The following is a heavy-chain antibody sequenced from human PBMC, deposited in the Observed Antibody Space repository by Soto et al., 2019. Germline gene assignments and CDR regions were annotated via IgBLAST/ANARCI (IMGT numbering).Heavy chain of an antibody. J-gene: IGHJ3*02. CDR1: GGSISSYY. CDR3: ARATAAAHDAFDI. V-gene: IGHV4-59*01. Sequence: SETLSLTCTVSGGSISSYYLSWIRQPPGKGLEWIGYIYYSGSTNYNPSLKSRVTISVDTSKNQFSLKLSSVTAADTAVYYCARATAAAHDAFDIWGQGTMVTV. CDR2: IYYSGST. D-gene: IGHD6-13*01.